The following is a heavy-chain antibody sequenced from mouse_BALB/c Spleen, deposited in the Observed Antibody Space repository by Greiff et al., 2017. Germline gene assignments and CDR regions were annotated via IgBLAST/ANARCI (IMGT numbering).Heavy chain of an antibody. D-gene: IGHD2-10*01. CDR1: GYSITSDYA. CDR2: ISYSGST. Sequence: DVKLVESGPGLVKPSQSLSLTCTVTGYSITSDYAWNWIRQFPGNKLEWMGYISYSGSTSYNPSLKSRISITRDTSKNQFFLQLNSVTTEDTATYYCASLLGYYAMDYWGQGTSVTVSS. V-gene: IGHV3-2*02. J-gene: IGHJ4*01. CDR3: ASLLGYYAMDY.